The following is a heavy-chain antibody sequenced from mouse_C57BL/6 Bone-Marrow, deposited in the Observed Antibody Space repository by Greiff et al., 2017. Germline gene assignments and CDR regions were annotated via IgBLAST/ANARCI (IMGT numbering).Heavy chain of an antibody. CDR1: GFTFSDYG. CDR2: ISSGSSTI. V-gene: IGHV5-17*01. D-gene: IGHD3-1*01. CDR3: ARRATWYAMDY. Sequence: EVQRVESGGGLVKPGGSLKLSCAASGFTFSDYGMHWVRQAPEKGLEWVAYISSGSSTIYYADTVKGRFTISRDNAKNTLFLQMTSLRSEDTAMYYCARRATWYAMDYWGQGTSVTVSS. J-gene: IGHJ4*01.